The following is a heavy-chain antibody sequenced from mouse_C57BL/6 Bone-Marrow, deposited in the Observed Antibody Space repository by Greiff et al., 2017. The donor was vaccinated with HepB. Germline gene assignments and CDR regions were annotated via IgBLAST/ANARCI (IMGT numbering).Heavy chain of an antibody. Sequence: QVQLQQPGAELVKPGASVKLSCKASGYTFTSYWMHWVKQRPGQGLEWIGMIHPNSGSTNYNEKFKSKATLTVDKSSSPAYMQLNSLASKDSAVYYCARGRGFYAGAMDYWGQGTSVTVSS. D-gene: IGHD2-3*01. CDR2: IHPNSGST. CDR3: ARGRGFYAGAMDY. CDR1: GYTFTSYW. V-gene: IGHV1-64*01. J-gene: IGHJ4*01.